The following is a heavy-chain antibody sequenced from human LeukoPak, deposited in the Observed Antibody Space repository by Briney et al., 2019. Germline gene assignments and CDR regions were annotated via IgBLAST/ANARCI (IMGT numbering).Heavy chain of an antibody. CDR2: ISSSSSYI. V-gene: IGHV3-21*01. J-gene: IGHJ5*02. D-gene: IGHD1-20*01. Sequence: GGSLRLSCAASGFTFSSYSMNWVRQAPGKGLEWVSSISSSSSYIYYADSVKGRFTISRDNAKNSLYLQMNSLRAEDTAVYYCAREPYNWNEGFDPWGQGTLVTVSS. CDR1: GFTFSSYS. CDR3: AREPYNWNEGFDP.